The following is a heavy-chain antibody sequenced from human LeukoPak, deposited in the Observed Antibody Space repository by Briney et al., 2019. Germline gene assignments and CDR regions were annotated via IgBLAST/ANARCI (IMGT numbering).Heavy chain of an antibody. J-gene: IGHJ4*02. V-gene: IGHV1-18*01. CDR1: GYTFTTSG. D-gene: IGHD3-22*01. CDR3: ARDPGYYEAVGTAGPINLDY. Sequence: ASVKVSCQSSGYTFTTSGISWLRQAPGQGLEWMAWIGAHNGLRNFAQKFQGRLTLTTDSSTSTTYMEMRSLTSDDTAVYFCARDPGYYEAVGTAGPINLDYWGQGTLVTVSS. CDR2: IGAHNGLR.